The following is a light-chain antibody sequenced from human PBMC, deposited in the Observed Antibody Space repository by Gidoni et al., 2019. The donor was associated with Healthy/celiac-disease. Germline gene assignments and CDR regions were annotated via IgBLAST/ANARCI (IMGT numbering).Light chain of an antibody. CDR3: QQYDNPPLT. J-gene: IGKJ4*01. CDR2: AAS. CDR1: QDISNY. Sequence: IQMTQSPSSLSASVGDRVTITCQASQDISNYLNWYQQKPGKAPKLLIYAASKLETGAPSRFSGSGSGTDFTFTISSLQPEDIATYYCQQYDNPPLTFGGGTKVEIK. V-gene: IGKV1-33*01.